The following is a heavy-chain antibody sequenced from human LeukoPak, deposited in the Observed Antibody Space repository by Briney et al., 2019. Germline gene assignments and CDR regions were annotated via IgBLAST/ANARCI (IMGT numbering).Heavy chain of an antibody. CDR3: ATGPPARKYYYDSSGYDY. V-gene: IGHV1-69*06. CDR2: MIPVFGTA. J-gene: IGHJ4*02. Sequence: SVKVSCKASGGTFSSYAISWVRQAPGHGLEWMGGMIPVFGTANYAQKFQGRVTITADKSTSTAYMELNSLRSEDTAVYYCATGPPARKYYYDSSGYDYWGQGTLVTVSS. CDR1: GGTFSSYA. D-gene: IGHD3-22*01.